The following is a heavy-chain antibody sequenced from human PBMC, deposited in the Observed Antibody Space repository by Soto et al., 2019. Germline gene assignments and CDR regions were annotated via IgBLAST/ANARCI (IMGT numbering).Heavy chain of an antibody. V-gene: IGHV4-34*01. J-gene: IGHJ4*02. CDR3: ARRRIEARSYYFDY. CDR1: GESLSGYY. CDR2: INHSGSI. D-gene: IGHD5-12*01. Sequence: QVQLQQWGAGLLKPSETLSLTCGVYGESLSGYYWSWIRQSPGKGLEWIGEINHSGSINHISSLKSRLTISVDTSTNQYSLRLSSVTAADAAIYYCARRRIEARSYYFDYWGQGNLVTVSS.